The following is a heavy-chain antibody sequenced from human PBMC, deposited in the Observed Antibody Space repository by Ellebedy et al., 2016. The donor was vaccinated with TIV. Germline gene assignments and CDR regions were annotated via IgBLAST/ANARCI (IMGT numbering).Heavy chain of an antibody. CDR3: ARARIAVAGGTYFYYGMDV. Sequence: GESLKISCAASGFTFSSYWMHWVRQAPGKGLVWVSRINSDGSSTSYADSVKGRFTISRDNSKNTLYLQMNSLRAEDTAVYYCARARIAVAGGTYFYYGMDVWGQGTTVTVSS. CDR2: INSDGSST. D-gene: IGHD6-19*01. V-gene: IGHV3-74*01. J-gene: IGHJ6*02. CDR1: GFTFSSYW.